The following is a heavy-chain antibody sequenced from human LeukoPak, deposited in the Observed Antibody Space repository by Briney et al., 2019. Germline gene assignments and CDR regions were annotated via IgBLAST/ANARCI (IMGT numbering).Heavy chain of an antibody. CDR2: IHGSGST. CDR3: ARGTSYYDILTGPDY. CDR1: GGSISTHH. V-gene: IGHV4-59*11. J-gene: IGHJ4*02. D-gene: IGHD3-9*01. Sequence: PSETLSLTCTVSGGSISTHHWNWIRQPPGKGLEYVGNIHGSGSTNYNPSLTSRVTISIDTSKKQFSLNLRSVTAADTAVYYCARGTSYYDILTGPDYWGQGTLVTVSS.